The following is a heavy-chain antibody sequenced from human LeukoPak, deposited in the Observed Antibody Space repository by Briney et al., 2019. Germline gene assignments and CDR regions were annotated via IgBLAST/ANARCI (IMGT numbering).Heavy chain of an antibody. Sequence: GGSLRLSCAASGFTFSNYAMSWVRRAPARGLEWVSSLRGDGETFYADSVKGRFTLPRDNSRNTVYLQLNNLRVEDTDVYYCAKASRVSNADAVLWGQGTLVTVSS. CDR1: GFTFSNYA. J-gene: IGHJ4*02. V-gene: IGHV3-23*01. CDR3: AKASRVSNADAVL. D-gene: IGHD1-1*01. CDR2: LRGDGET.